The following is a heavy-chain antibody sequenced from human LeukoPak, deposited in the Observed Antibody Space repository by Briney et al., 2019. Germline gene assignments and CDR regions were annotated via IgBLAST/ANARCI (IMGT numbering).Heavy chain of an antibody. CDR3: AKDLDRWLPAF. V-gene: IGHV3-30*18. Sequence: GGSLRLSCAASGFTFSSYGMHWVRQAPGKGLEWVAVISYDGSNKYYADSVKGRFTISRDNSKNTLYLQMNSLRAEDTAVYYCAKDLDRWLPAFWGQGTMVTVSS. J-gene: IGHJ3*01. CDR2: ISYDGSNK. D-gene: IGHD5-24*01. CDR1: GFTFSSYG.